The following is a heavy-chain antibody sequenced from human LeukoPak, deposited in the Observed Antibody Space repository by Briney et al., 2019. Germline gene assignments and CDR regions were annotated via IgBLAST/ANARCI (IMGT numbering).Heavy chain of an antibody. V-gene: IGHV3-20*04. CDR2: INWNGGST. D-gene: IGHD5-24*01. J-gene: IGHJ4*02. CDR1: GFTFDDYG. Sequence: GGSLRLSCAASGFTFDDYGMSWVRQAPGKGLEWVSGINWNGGSTGYADSVKGRFTIPRDNAKNSLFLQMNSLRAEDTAVYYCAINHRDGYSELGYWGQGTLVTVSS. CDR3: AINHRDGYSELGY.